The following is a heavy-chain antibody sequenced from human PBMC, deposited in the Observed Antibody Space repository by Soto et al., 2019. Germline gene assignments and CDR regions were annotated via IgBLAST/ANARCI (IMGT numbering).Heavy chain of an antibody. CDR3: ARDLTQEYDFWSGYTSNWFDP. CDR2: ISAYNGNT. CDR1: GYTFTSYG. D-gene: IGHD3-3*01. J-gene: IGHJ5*02. Sequence: ASVKVSCKASGYTFTSYGISWVRQAPGQGLEWMGWISAYNGNTNYAQKLQDRVTMTTDTSTSTAYMELRSLRSDDTAVYYCARDLTQEYDFWSGYTSNWFDPWGQGTLVTVSS. V-gene: IGHV1-18*01.